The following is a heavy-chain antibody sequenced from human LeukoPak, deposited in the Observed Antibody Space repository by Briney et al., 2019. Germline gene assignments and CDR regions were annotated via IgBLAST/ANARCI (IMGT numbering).Heavy chain of an antibody. V-gene: IGHV4-59*01. J-gene: IGHJ6*03. Sequence: PSETLSLTCTVSGGSLNSYYWSWIRQPPGKGLEWVGYIYYSGSTNYNPSLKSRVTISVDTSKNQFSLKLSSVTAADTAVYYCARGSDSSGYSSYYYYYYMDVWGKGTTVTVSS. CDR2: IYYSGST. CDR3: ARGSDSSGYSSYYYYYYMDV. CDR1: GGSLNSYY. D-gene: IGHD3-22*01.